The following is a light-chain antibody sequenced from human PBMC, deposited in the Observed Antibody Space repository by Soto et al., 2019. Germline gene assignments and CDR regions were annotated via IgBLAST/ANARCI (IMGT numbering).Light chain of an antibody. CDR1: QSVRSSY. CDR2: GAS. J-gene: IGKJ5*01. CDR3: QQRNIWPPVT. Sequence: EIVLTQSPDTLSLSPGESATLSCRASQSVRSSYLAWYQQTPGQTPRLLIYGASIRATGIPDRFSGSGSGTDFTLTISSLEPEDSAIYYCQQRNIWPPVTFGQGTRLEIK. V-gene: IGKV3D-20*02.